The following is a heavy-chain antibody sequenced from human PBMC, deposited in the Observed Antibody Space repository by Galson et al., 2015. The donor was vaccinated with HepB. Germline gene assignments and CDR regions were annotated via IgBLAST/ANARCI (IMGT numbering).Heavy chain of an antibody. D-gene: IGHD6-19*01. V-gene: IGHV1-69*02. Sequence: SVKVSCKASGGTFSSYTISWVRQAPGQGLEWMGRIIPILGIANYAQKFQGRVTITADKSTSTAYMELSSLRSEDTAVYYCASVRGFGKQWLVRTNWFDPWGQGTLVTVSS. CDR1: GGTFSSYT. J-gene: IGHJ5*02. CDR3: ASVRGFGKQWLVRTNWFDP. CDR2: IIPILGIA.